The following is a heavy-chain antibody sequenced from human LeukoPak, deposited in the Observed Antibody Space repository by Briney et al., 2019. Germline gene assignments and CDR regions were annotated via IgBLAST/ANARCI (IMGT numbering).Heavy chain of an antibody. V-gene: IGHV3-23*01. D-gene: IGHD3-10*01. J-gene: IGHJ4*02. CDR2: ISGSSSDT. CDR3: AKDLGGEGGSGFPGY. Sequence: GGSLRLSCAASGFTFSSYAMSWVRQVPGKGLEWVSAISGSSSDTYYADSVKSRFTISRDNFKSTLYLQMNSLRAEDTAVYNCAKDLGGEGGSGFPGYWGQGTLVTVSS. CDR1: GFTFSSYA.